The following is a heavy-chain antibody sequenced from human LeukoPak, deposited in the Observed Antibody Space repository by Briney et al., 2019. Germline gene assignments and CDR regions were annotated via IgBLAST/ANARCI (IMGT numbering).Heavy chain of an antibody. CDR1: GFTFSSYA. J-gene: IGHJ5*02. CDR2: VYYSGPT. CDR3: ARGRCGDDCFLSQTNLFDP. V-gene: IGHV4-59*01. D-gene: IGHD2-21*02. Sequence: GSLRLSCAASGFTFSSYAMSWIRQPPGKGLEWIGYVYYSGPTHYNPSLKSRVTISLDTSKNQFSLELSSATAADTAVYYCARGRCGDDCFLSQTNLFDPWGQGTLVTVSS.